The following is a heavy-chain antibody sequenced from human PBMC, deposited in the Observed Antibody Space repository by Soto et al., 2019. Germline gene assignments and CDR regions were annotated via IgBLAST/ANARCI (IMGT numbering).Heavy chain of an antibody. CDR3: ARARAAAAGTVDN. V-gene: IGHV4-39*01. D-gene: IGHD6-13*01. CDR2: IYFSGST. J-gene: IGHJ4*02. CDR1: GGSISSSSYY. Sequence: PSGTLSLTCTVSGGSISSSSYYWGWIRQPPGKGLEWIGIIYFSGSTYYNPSLKSRVTISGDTSKNQFFLKLSSVTAADTAVYYCARARAAAAGTVDNWGQGTLVTVSS.